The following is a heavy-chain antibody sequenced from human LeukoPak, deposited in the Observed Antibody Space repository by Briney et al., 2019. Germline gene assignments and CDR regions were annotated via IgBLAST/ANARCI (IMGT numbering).Heavy chain of an antibody. V-gene: IGHV4-34*01. CDR1: GGFFSGYY. CDR2: INHSGST. CDR3: ARLGGIAALGY. Sequence: NSSETLSLTCAVYGGFFSGYYWSWIRQPPGKGLEWIGEINHSGSTNYNPSLKSRVTISVDTSKNQFSLKLSSVTAADTAVYYCARLGGIAALGYWGQGTLVTVSS. D-gene: IGHD6-13*01. J-gene: IGHJ4*02.